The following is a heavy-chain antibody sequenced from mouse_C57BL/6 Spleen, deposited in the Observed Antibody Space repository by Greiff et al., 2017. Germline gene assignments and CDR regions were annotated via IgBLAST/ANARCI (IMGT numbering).Heavy chain of an antibody. CDR1: GYTFTSYW. Sequence: QVHVKQPGAELVKPGASVKMSCKASGYTFTSYWITWVKQRPGQGLEWIGDIYPGSGSTNYNEKFKSKATLTVDTSSSTAYMQLSSLTSEDSAVYYCARSGAQAPWFAYWGQGTLVTVSA. J-gene: IGHJ3*01. V-gene: IGHV1-55*01. CDR2: IYPGSGST. D-gene: IGHD3-2*02. CDR3: ARSGAQAPWFAY.